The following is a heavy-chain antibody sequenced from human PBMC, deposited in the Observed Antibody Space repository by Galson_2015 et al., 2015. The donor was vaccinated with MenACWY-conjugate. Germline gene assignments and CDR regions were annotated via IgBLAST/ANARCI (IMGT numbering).Heavy chain of an antibody. CDR2: IKSKTHGGTP. CDR1: GFTFSNAW. CDR3: TTDYFGQYFFDS. D-gene: IGHD2/OR15-2a*01. Sequence: SLRLSCAASGFTFSNAWRTQVIQAPGKGLEWVGRIKSKTHGGTPDYAAPVNGRFTISRDDSRNTVYLEMNGLKAEDTDLYYCTTDYFGQYFFDSWGQGTPVTVSS. J-gene: IGHJ4*02. V-gene: IGHV3-15*01.